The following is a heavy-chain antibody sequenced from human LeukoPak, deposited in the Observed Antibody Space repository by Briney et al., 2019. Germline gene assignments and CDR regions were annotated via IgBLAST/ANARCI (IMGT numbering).Heavy chain of an antibody. CDR2: INPNSGGT. D-gene: IGHD2-2*01. Sequence: ASVKVSCKASGYTFTGYCMHWVRQAPGQGLEWLGWINPNSGGTNYAQKFQGRVTMTRDTSISTAYMELSRLRSDDTAVYYCARGGGYCSSTSCHLPYDWGQGTLVTVSS. CDR1: GYTFTGYC. V-gene: IGHV1-2*02. J-gene: IGHJ4*02. CDR3: ARGGGYCSSTSCHLPYD.